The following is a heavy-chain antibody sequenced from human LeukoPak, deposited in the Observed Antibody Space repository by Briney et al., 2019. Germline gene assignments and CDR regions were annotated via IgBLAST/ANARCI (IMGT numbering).Heavy chain of an antibody. CDR1: GFMFSGLG. D-gene: IGHD3-16*01. Sequence: PGRSLRLSCTAAGFMFSGLGMQWARQPPGEGREGVAMIWHDGSVEEYADSVKGRFTISRDNSQNTLYLQMNSLRDGDTAVYYCAKEGDQFRGYLDAWGKGTTVTVSS. CDR2: IWHDGSVE. J-gene: IGHJ6*03. V-gene: IGHV3-33*03. CDR3: AKEGDQFRGYLDA.